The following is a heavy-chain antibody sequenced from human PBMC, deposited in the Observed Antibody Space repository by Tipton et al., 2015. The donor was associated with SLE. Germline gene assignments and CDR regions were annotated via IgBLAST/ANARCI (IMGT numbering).Heavy chain of an antibody. CDR3: AREKDGVDY. CDR1: GGSISSHY. CDR2: ISNSETT. V-gene: IGHV4-59*11. Sequence: TLSLTCTVSGGSISSHYWSWIRQAPGKGLEWIGYISNSETTNYNPSLKSRVTISVDTSKNQFYLKLSSVTAADTAVYYCAREKDGVDYWGQGTLVTVSS. D-gene: IGHD2-8*01. J-gene: IGHJ4*02.